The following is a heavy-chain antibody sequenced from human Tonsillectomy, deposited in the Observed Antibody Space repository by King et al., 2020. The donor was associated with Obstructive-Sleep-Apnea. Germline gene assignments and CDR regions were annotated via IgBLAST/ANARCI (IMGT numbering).Heavy chain of an antibody. CDR3: ARGWSPDY. J-gene: IGHJ4*02. V-gene: IGHV4-34*01. Sequence: VQLQQWGAGLLKPSETLSLTCAVYGGSFSDYYWSWIRQPPGKGLEWGGEIIHSGDTNYNPSLKSRVTISVDTSKRQFSLKVRSVTAADTGVYYCARGWSPDYWGQGTLVTVSS. CDR2: IIHSGDT. CDR1: GGSFSDYY. D-gene: IGHD2-15*01.